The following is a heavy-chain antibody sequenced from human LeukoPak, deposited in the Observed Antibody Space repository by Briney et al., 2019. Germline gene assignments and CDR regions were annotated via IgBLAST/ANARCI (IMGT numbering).Heavy chain of an antibody. CDR1: GGSISSYY. CDR3: ARDARGYDFWSGYPPTYYGMDV. V-gene: IGHV4-4*07. D-gene: IGHD3-3*01. CDR2: IYTSGST. Sequence: PSETLSLTCTVSGGSISSYYWSWIRQPAGKGLEWIGRIYTSGSTNYNPSLKSRVTISVDTSKNQFSLKLSSVTAADTAVYYCARDARGYDFWSGYPPTYYGMDVWGQGTTVTVSS. J-gene: IGHJ6*02.